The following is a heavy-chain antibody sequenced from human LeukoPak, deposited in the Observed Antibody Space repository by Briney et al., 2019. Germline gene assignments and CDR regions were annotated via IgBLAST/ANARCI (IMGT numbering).Heavy chain of an antibody. Sequence: SETLSLTCTVSGGSISSYYWSWIRQPPGKGLEWIGYIYYSGSTNYNPSLKSRVTILVDTSKNQFSLKQNSVTAADTAVYYCARSLSSGWFPFDYWGQGTLVTVSS. V-gene: IGHV4-59*12. CDR3: ARSLSSGWFPFDY. J-gene: IGHJ4*02. CDR2: IYYSGST. D-gene: IGHD6-19*01. CDR1: GGSISSYY.